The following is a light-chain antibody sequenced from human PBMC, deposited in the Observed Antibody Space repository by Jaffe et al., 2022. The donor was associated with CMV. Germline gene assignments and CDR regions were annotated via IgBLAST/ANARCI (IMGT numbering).Light chain of an antibody. J-gene: IGKJ1*01. CDR3: QQYYSSPRT. Sequence: DIQMTQSPSSLSASVGDRVTVTCRASQGISNSLAWYQQKPGKAPKLLLYAASRLEGGVPSRFSGSGSGTDYTLTISSLQPEDFASYYCQQYYSSPRTFGQGTKVEIK. V-gene: IGKV1-NL1*01. CDR1: QGISNS. CDR2: AAS.